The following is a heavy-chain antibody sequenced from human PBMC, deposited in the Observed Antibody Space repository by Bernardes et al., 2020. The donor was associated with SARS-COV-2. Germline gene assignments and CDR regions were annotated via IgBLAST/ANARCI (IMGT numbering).Heavy chain of an antibody. CDR1: GFTFDDYG. V-gene: IGHV3-20*04. J-gene: IGHJ3*02. Sequence: GGSLRLSCAASGFTFDDYGMSWVRQAPGKGLEWVSGINWNGGSTGYADSVKGRFTISRDNAKNSLYLQMNSLRAEDTALYYCARENPTLQWATVAARGSDAFDIWGQGTMVTVSS. CDR2: INWNGGST. CDR3: ARENPTLQWATVAARGSDAFDI. D-gene: IGHD6-19*01.